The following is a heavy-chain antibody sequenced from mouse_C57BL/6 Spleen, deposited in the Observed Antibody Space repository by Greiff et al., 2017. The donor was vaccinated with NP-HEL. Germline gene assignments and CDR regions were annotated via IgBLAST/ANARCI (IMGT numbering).Heavy chain of an antibody. D-gene: IGHD1-1*01. V-gene: IGHV1-72*01. CDR2: IDPTSGGT. CDR3: ARAEVITTVVATGDYFDY. CDR1: GYTFTSYW. J-gene: IGHJ2*01. Sequence: QVQLQQPGAELVKPGASVKLSCKASGYTFTSYWLHWVKQRPGRGLEWIGRIDPTSGGTKYNEKFKSKATLTVDKPSSTAYMQLSSLTSEDSAVYYSARAEVITTVVATGDYFDYWGQGTTLTVSS.